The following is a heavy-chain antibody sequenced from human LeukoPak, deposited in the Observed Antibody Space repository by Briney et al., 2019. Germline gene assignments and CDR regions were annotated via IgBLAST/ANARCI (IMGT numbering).Heavy chain of an antibody. V-gene: IGHV3-33*06. J-gene: IGHJ6*03. D-gene: IGHD3-22*01. CDR1: GFTFSGFG. Sequence: PGGSLRLSCAASGFTFSGFGMHSVRQAPGKGLEWVAVIWYDGSNKYYADSVKGRFTISRDNSKNTLYLQMNSLRAEDTAVYYCAKVGSYYYDSSGPMDVWGKGTTVTVSS. CDR2: IWYDGSNK. CDR3: AKVGSYYYDSSGPMDV.